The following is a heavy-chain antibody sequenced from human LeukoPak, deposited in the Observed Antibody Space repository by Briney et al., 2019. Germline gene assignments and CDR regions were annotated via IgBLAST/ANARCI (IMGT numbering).Heavy chain of an antibody. Sequence: PGRSLRLSCAASGLTFHDYAIHWVRQVPGKGLEWASGISWNSASIGYADSVKGRFTISRDNAKNSVYLQMNSLRAEDTAFYYCAKDKAPLYSGYDWDLDFWGQGTLVTVSS. CDR2: ISWNSASI. CDR3: AKDKAPLYSGYDWDLDF. V-gene: IGHV3-9*01. CDR1: GLTFHDYA. D-gene: IGHD5-12*01. J-gene: IGHJ4*02.